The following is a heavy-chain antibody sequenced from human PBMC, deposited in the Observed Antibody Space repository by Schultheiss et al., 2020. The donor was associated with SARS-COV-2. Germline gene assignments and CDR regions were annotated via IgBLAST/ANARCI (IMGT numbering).Heavy chain of an antibody. CDR1: GFTFSSYW. D-gene: IGHD1-26*01. CDR2: INSDGSST. CDR3: AKDRESGSFQPRSFDY. Sequence: GGSLRLSCAASGFTFSSYWMHWVRQAPGKGLVWVSRINSDGSSTSYADSVKGRFTISRDNAKNTLYLQMNSLRAEDTAVYYCAKDRESGSFQPRSFDYWGQGTLVTVSS. V-gene: IGHV3-74*01. J-gene: IGHJ4*02.